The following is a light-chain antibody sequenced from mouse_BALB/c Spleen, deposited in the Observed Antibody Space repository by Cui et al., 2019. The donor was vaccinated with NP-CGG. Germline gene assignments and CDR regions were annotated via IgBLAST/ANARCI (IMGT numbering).Light chain of an antibody. CDR3: ALWYSNHWV. Sequence: QGVVRQKSVLTTSPGETVTLTCRSSTGTVTTSNYANWVQEKPDHLFTGLIGGTNNRAPGVPARFSGSLIGDKAALTITGAQTEDEAIYFCALWYSNHWVFGGGTKLTVL. CDR1: TGTVTTSNY. V-gene: IGLV1*01. CDR2: GTN. J-gene: IGLJ1*01.